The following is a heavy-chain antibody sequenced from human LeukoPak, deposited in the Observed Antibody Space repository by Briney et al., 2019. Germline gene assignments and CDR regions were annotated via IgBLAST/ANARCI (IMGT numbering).Heavy chain of an antibody. D-gene: IGHD3-22*01. CDR1: GGTFSSYA. CDR3: ARDPAGIDSSGYYSFFDY. Sequence: ASVKVSCKASGGTFSSYAISWVRQAPGQGLEWMGGIIPIFGTANYAQKFQGRVTMTRDTSTSTVYMELSSLRSEDTAVYYCARDPAGIDSSGYYSFFDYWGQGTLVTVSS. J-gene: IGHJ4*02. V-gene: IGHV1-69*05. CDR2: IIPIFGTA.